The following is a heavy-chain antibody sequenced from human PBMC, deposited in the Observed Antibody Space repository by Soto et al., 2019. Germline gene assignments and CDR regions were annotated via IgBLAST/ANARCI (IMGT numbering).Heavy chain of an antibody. CDR1: GFTFSGLV. J-gene: IGHJ2*01. Sequence: QVQLVESGGGVVHLGGSLRPPCAALGFTFSGLVFPWAGQPPGKGLEWVAVISYDGSKKYYADSVKGRFTISRDNSKNTLYLQMNSLRAEDTAVYYCARECLTGWYFDLWGRGTLVTVSS. D-gene: IGHD3-10*01. V-gene: IGHV3-30-3*01. CDR3: ARECLTGWYFDL. CDR2: ISYDGSKK.